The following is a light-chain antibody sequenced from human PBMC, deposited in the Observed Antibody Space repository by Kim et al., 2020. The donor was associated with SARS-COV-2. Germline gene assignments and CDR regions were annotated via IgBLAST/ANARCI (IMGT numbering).Light chain of an antibody. V-gene: IGKV3-15*01. J-gene: IGKJ4*01. Sequence: EIVMTQSPATLSVSPGERATLSCRASQSVSSNLAWYQQKPGQAPKVLIYGASTRATGIPARFSGSGSGTEFTLTISSLQSEDFAVYYCQQYHNWPPRTFGGGTKV. CDR1: QSVSSN. CDR2: GAS. CDR3: QQYHNWPPRT.